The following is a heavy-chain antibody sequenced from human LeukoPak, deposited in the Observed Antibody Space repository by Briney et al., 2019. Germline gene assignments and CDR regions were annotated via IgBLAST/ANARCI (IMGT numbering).Heavy chain of an antibody. V-gene: IGHV3-15*01. Sequence: GGSLRLSCAASEFTLSDAWMSWVRQAPGKGPEWVGRIKSKTHGGTTDYAAPVKGRFTISRDDSKDTLYLQMKSLKIEDTAVYYCTTAEGSSWYGTPYYFDYWGQGTLVTVSS. CDR2: IKSKTHGGTT. CDR1: EFTLSDAW. J-gene: IGHJ4*02. CDR3: TTAEGSSWYGTPYYFDY. D-gene: IGHD6-13*01.